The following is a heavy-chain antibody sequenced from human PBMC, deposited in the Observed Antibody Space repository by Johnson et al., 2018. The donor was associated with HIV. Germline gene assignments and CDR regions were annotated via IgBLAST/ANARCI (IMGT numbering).Heavy chain of an antibody. CDR1: GFTFDDYA. D-gene: IGHD6-13*01. J-gene: IGHJ3*02. Sequence: EVQLVESGGGLVQPGRSLRLSCAASGFTFDDYAMHWVRQAPGKGLAWVSGISWHSGSIGYADSVKGRFTISRDNAKNSLYLQMNSLRAEDTALYYCAKDLPGYSSSWYGAFDIWGQGTMVTVSS. CDR3: AKDLPGYSSSWYGAFDI. V-gene: IGHV3-9*01. CDR2: ISWHSGSI.